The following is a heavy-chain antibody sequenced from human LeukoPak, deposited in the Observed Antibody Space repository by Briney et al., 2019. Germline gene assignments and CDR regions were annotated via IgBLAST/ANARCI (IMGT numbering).Heavy chain of an antibody. J-gene: IGHJ6*04. CDR2: INHSGST. CDR1: SGSFSGYY. Sequence: SSETLSLTCAVYSGSFSGYYWSWIRQPPGKVLEWMGEINHSGSTNYNPSLKSRVTISVDTSKNQFSLKLSPVTAADTAVYYCARGRWLRLAYYYGMDVWGKGTTVTVSS. V-gene: IGHV4-34*01. D-gene: IGHD5-12*01. CDR3: ARGRWLRLAYYYGMDV.